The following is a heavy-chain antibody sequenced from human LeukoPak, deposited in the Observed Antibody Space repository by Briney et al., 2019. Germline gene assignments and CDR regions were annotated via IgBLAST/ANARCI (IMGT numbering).Heavy chain of an antibody. Sequence: SVKVSCTASGGTFSSYAISWVRQAPGQGLEWMGRIIPIFGIANYAQKFQGRVTITADKSTSTAYMELSSLRSEDTAVYYCARPTPDIVGATNAFDIWGQGTMVTVSS. CDR2: IIPIFGIA. CDR3: ARPTPDIVGATNAFDI. V-gene: IGHV1-69*04. J-gene: IGHJ3*02. D-gene: IGHD1-26*01. CDR1: GGTFSSYA.